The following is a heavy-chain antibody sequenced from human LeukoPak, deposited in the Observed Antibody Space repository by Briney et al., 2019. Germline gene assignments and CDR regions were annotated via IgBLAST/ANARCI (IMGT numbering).Heavy chain of an antibody. Sequence: SETLSLTCAVYGESFSGYSWIWIRQSPGKGLEWIGRIYTSGSTNYNPSLKSRVSISIDTSKNQFSLKLSSVTAPDTAVYYCARQYYDFWSGPIYFDYWGQGTLVTVSS. CDR3: ARQYYDFWSGPIYFDY. CDR2: IYTSGST. V-gene: IGHV4-4*08. D-gene: IGHD3-3*01. J-gene: IGHJ4*02. CDR1: GESFSGYS.